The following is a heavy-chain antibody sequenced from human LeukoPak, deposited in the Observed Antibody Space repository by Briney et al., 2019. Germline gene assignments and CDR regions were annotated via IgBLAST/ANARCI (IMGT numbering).Heavy chain of an antibody. V-gene: IGHV3-23*01. CDR1: GFTFSSYA. Sequence: PGGSLRLSCAASGFTFSSYAMSWVRQAPGKGLEWVSAISGSGGSTYCADSVKGRFTISRDSSKNTLYLQMNSLRAEDTAVYYCAKGRYSYLYYFDYWGQGTLVTVSS. CDR2: ISGSGGST. J-gene: IGHJ4*02. D-gene: IGHD5-18*01. CDR3: AKGRYSYLYYFDY.